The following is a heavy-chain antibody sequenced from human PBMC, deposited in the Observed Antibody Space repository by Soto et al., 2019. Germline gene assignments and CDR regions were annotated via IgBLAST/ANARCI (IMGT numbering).Heavy chain of an antibody. D-gene: IGHD7-27*01. CDR3: ARRWGRTFDY. CDR2: IYYSGST. V-gene: IGHV4-59*08. CDR1: GRSIRSYY. J-gene: IGHJ4*02. Sequence: ETLSLTCTVSGRSIRSYYWSWIRQPPGKGLEWIGYIYYSGSTNYNPSLKSRVTISVDTSNNQFSLKLSSVTAADAAVYYCARRWGRTFDYCGQGTLVTVSS.